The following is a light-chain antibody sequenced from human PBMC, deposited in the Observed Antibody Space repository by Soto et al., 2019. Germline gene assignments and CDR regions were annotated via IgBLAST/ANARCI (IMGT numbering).Light chain of an antibody. CDR3: QQYGGSSLII. Sequence: ETVLTQSPGTLSLSPGERVTLSCRTSQSVSSSYLAWYQQKPGQAPRLLMYGASNRASGIPDRFSGSGSGTDFTLTISRLESEDFAVYYCQQYGGSSLIIFGQGTRLEIK. V-gene: IGKV3-20*01. CDR1: QSVSSSY. CDR2: GAS. J-gene: IGKJ5*01.